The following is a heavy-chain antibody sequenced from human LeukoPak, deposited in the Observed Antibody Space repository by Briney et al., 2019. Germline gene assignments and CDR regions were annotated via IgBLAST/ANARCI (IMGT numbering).Heavy chain of an antibody. CDR1: GFTFSTYW. CDR2: ISATSSYI. J-gene: IGHJ3*02. V-gene: IGHV3-21*01. CDR3: ARDKTEQWLVLEDFDI. D-gene: IGHD6-19*01. Sequence: TGGSLRLSCAASGFTFSTYWMTWVRQAPGKGLEWVSSISATSSYIYYADSARGRFTISRDNAKNSLYLQTNSLRAEDTAVYYCARDKTEQWLVLEDFDIWGQGTVVTVSS.